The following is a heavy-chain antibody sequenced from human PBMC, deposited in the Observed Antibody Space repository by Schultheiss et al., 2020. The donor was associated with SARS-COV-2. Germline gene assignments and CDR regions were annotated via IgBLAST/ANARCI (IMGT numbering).Heavy chain of an antibody. Sequence: ASVKVSCKASGYTFTGYYMHWVRQAPGQGLEWMGWINPNSGGTNYAQKFQGWVTMTRDTSISTAYMELSRLRSDDTAVYYCARGVYSPYYYYGMDVWGQGTTVTVSS. J-gene: IGHJ6*02. CDR2: INPNSGGT. CDR3: ARGVYSPYYYYGMDV. D-gene: IGHD2-21*01. V-gene: IGHV1-2*04. CDR1: GYTFTGYY.